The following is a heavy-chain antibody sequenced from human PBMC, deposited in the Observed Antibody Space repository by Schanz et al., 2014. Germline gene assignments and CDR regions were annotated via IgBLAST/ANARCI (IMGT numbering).Heavy chain of an antibody. V-gene: IGHV4-4*07. J-gene: IGHJ5*02. Sequence: QVQLQESGPALVKPSETLSLTCTVSGGSISSEYWSWIRQPAGKGLEWIGRIYNSGKTNYNPSLESRVSMSVDTSKKQLSLKLRSVSAADTAVYYCARDALGGPHNWFDPWGQGTLVTVSS. CDR2: IYNSGKT. D-gene: IGHD3-16*01. CDR1: GGSISSEY. CDR3: ARDALGGPHNWFDP.